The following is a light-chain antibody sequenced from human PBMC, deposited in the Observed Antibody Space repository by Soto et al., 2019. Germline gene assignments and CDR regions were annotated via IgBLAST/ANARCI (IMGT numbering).Light chain of an antibody. J-gene: IGKJ2*01. CDR3: QQYSIWPPFI. V-gene: IGKV3-15*01. CDR2: RAS. Sequence: EIVMTQSPATLSVSPGEEATLSCRASQSVPNNLAWYQQIPGRAPRLLIYRASTRAPGIPARFNASGAGTEFTLTISGLQPKDCTIYYCQQYSIWPPFIFGQGTKLEIK. CDR1: QSVPNN.